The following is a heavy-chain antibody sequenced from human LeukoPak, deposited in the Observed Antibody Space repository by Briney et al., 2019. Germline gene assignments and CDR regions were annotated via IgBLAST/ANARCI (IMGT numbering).Heavy chain of an antibody. J-gene: IGHJ3*02. CDR2: ISPSGGST. CDR3: ARGFGEAIVGASYGAFDI. D-gene: IGHD1-26*01. V-gene: IGHV1-46*01. CDR1: GYTFTSNY. Sequence: ASVKVSCKAFGYTFTSNYMHWVRQAPGQGPEWMGVISPSGGSTTYAQKFQGRVTITRNTSISTAYMELSSLRSEDTAVYYCARGFGEAIVGASYGAFDIWGQGTMVTVSS.